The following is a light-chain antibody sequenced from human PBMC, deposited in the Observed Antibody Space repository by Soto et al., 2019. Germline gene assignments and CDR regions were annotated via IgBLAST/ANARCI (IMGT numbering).Light chain of an antibody. CDR3: QQYNNWPLT. Sequence: EIVMTQSPATLSVSPGERATLSCRASQSVSSNLACYQQQPGQAPRLLIYGASTRATGIPARFSGSGSGTEFTLTISSLQSEDFAVYYCQQYNNWPLTFGGGTKVDIK. V-gene: IGKV3-15*01. CDR1: QSVSSN. J-gene: IGKJ4*01. CDR2: GAS.